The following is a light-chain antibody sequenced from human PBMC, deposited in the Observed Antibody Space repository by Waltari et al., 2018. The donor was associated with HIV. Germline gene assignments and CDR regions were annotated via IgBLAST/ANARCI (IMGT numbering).Light chain of an antibody. CDR3: QAHDSSLSGYV. J-gene: IGLJ1*01. CDR2: GNS. Sequence: QSVLTQPPSVSGAPGQRVTISCTGSSSNIGAGYPVHWYQQLPGTAPKLLIYGNSNRPAGVPDRFSGSKSGPSASLAITGLQAEDEADYYCQAHDSSLSGYVFGTGTKVTVL. CDR1: SSNIGAGYP. V-gene: IGLV1-40*01.